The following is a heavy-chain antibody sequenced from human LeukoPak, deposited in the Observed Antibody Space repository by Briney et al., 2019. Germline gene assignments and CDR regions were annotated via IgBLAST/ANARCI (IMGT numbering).Heavy chain of an antibody. CDR1: GGSISSSSYY. J-gene: IGHJ4*02. D-gene: IGHD3-10*01. V-gene: IGHV4-39*07. Sequence: PSETLSLTCTVSGGSISSSSYYWGWIRQPPGKGLEWIGSIYYSGSTYYNPSLKSRVTISVDTSKNQFSLKLSSVTAADTAVYYCAKSPTILWFGELYFDYWGQGTLVTVSS. CDR2: IYYSGST. CDR3: AKSPTILWFGELYFDY.